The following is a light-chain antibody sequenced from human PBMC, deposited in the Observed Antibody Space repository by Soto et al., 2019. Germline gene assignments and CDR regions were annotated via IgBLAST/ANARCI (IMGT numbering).Light chain of an antibody. CDR2: TNS. J-gene: IGLJ2*01. CDR3: ATWDDNVKGPV. V-gene: IGLV1-44*01. Sequence: QSVLTQCPSASGPPGQRVTISCSGRASNSGSNFVSWYQVVPGTAPKLLIYTNSHRPSGVPDRFSGSRSGTSASLDISGLQSDDEADYFCATWDDNVKGPVFGGGTKLTVL. CDR1: ASNSGSNF.